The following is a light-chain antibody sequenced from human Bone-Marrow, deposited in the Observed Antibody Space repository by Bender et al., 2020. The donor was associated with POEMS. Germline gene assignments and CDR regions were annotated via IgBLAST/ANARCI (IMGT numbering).Light chain of an antibody. CDR1: KLEYKS. V-gene: IGLV3-21*02. Sequence: SYVLTQPPSVSVAPGQTAIITCGGDKLEYKSVHWYQQRSGQAPVLVVYDDSARPSGIPERFSGSNSGNTATLTISRVEAEDEADFYCQVWDSSSDQVVFGGGTKLTV. CDR3: QVWDSSSDQVV. CDR2: DDS. J-gene: IGLJ2*01.